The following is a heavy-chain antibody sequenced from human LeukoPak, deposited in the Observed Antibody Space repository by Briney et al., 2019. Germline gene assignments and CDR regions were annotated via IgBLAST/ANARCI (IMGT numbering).Heavy chain of an antibody. CDR1: GYTFTDYY. D-gene: IGHD6-13*01. V-gene: IGHV1-8*02. CDR3: ARESAAGTIWFDP. J-gene: IGHJ5*02. Sequence: ASVKVSCKASGYTFTDYYMHWVRQAPGQGLEWMGWMNPNSGNTGYAQKFQGRVTMTRNTSISTAYMELSSLRSEDTAVYYCARESAAGTIWFDPWGQGTLVTVSS. CDR2: MNPNSGNT.